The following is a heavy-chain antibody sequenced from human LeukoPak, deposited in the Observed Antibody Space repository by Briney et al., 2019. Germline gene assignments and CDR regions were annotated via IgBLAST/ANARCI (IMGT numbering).Heavy chain of an antibody. J-gene: IGHJ4*02. CDR2: ISAYNGNT. CDR1: GYTFTSYG. Sequence: GASVKVSCKASGYTFTSYGISWVRQAPGQGLEWMGWISAYNGNTNYAQKLQGRVTMTTDTSTSTAYMELRSLRSDDTAVYYCAFSALGYCTNGVCYQTLDYWGQGTLVTVSS. V-gene: IGHV1-18*01. D-gene: IGHD2-8*01. CDR3: AFSALGYCTNGVCYQTLDY.